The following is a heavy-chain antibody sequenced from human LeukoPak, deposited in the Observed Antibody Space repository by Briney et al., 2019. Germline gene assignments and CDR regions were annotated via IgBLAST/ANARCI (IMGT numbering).Heavy chain of an antibody. Sequence: GGSLRLSCVASGFIFSNYGMHWVRQAPGKGLEWVAFIRSDGTTKYYVGSVEGRFTISRDNSKNTLFLDMNRVRPGDTDMYYCANGLGGDSFDLWGPGTMVIVSS. V-gene: IGHV3-30*02. D-gene: IGHD2-15*01. CDR3: ANGLGGDSFDL. CDR1: GFIFSNYG. CDR2: IRSDGTTK. J-gene: IGHJ3*01.